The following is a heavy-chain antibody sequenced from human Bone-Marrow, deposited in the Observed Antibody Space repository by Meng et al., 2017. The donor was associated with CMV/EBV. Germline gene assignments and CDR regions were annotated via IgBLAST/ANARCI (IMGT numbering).Heavy chain of an antibody. CDR3: ASRIRNYYDSSGYGY. J-gene: IGHJ4*02. D-gene: IGHD3-22*01. Sequence: SETLSLTCTVSGGSISSGDYYWSWIRQPPGKGLEWIGYIYYSGSTYYNPSLKSRVTISVDTSKNQFSLKLSSVTAADTAVYYCASRIRNYYDSSGYGYWGQGTLVTVSS. CDR2: IYYSGST. V-gene: IGHV4-30-4*08. CDR1: GGSISSGDYY.